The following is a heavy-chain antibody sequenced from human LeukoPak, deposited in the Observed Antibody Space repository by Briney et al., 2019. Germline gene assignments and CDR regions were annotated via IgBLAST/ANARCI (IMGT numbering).Heavy chain of an antibody. CDR3: ARVYGGY. V-gene: IGHV3-30-3*01. CDR1: GFTFSSYA. Sequence: GGSLRLSCAASGFTFSSYAMHWVRQAPGKGLEWVAVISYDGSNKYYADSVKGRFTISRDNSKNTLYLQMNSLRAEDTAVYYCARVYGGYWGQGTLVTVSS. J-gene: IGHJ4*02. CDR2: ISYDGSNK. D-gene: IGHD2-2*02.